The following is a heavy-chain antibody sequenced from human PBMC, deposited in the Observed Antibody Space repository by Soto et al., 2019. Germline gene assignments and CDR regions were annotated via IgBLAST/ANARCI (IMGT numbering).Heavy chain of an antibody. CDR2: IYPGDSDT. CDR3: ARRARGSGSYSFDYYYYGMDV. D-gene: IGHD3-10*01. Sequence: GASLKISCKGSGYSFTSYWIGWVRQMPGKGLEWMGIIYPGDSDTRYSPSFQGQVTISADKSISTAYLQWSSLKASDTAMYYCARRARGSGSYSFDYYYYGMDVWGQGTTVTVSS. CDR1: GYSFTSYW. V-gene: IGHV5-51*01. J-gene: IGHJ6*02.